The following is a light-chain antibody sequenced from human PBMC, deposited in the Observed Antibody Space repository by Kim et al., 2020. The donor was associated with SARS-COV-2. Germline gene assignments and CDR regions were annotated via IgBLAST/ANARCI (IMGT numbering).Light chain of an antibody. Sequence: DIQLTQSPSFLSASVGDRLTITCRASQGISSYLAWYQQKPGKAPNLLIYAASTLQSGVPSRFSGSGSGTEFTLTISSLQPEDSATYYCQHVSSYPPGFGQGTKVDIK. CDR3: QHVSSYPPG. CDR1: QGISSY. V-gene: IGKV1-9*01. CDR2: AAS. J-gene: IGKJ1*01.